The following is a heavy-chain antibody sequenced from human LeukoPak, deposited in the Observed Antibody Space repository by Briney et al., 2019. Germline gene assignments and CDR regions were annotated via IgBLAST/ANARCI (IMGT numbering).Heavy chain of an antibody. V-gene: IGHV4-31*03. J-gene: IGHJ4*02. CDR2: IYYSGST. CDR3: ARTRITMIVGAYYFDY. CDR1: GGSISSGGYY. D-gene: IGHD3-22*01. Sequence: PSETLSLTCTVSGGSISSGGYYWSWIRQHPGKGLGWIGYIYYSGSTYYNPSLKSRVTISVDTSKNQFSLKLSSVTAADTAVYYCARTRITMIVGAYYFDYWGQGTLVTVSS.